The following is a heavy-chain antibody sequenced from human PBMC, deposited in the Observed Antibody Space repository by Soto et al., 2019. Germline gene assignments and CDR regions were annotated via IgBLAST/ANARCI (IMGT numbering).Heavy chain of an antibody. Sequence: QVQLVQSGAEVKKPGSSVKVSCKASGGTFSSYAISWVRQAPGQGLEWMGGIIPIFGTANYAQKFQGRVTITADESTSTAYMELSSLRSEDTAVYYCARIAVAGTVEAYYYYGMDVWGQGTTVTVSS. D-gene: IGHD6-19*01. CDR3: ARIAVAGTVEAYYYYGMDV. V-gene: IGHV1-69*12. CDR2: IIPIFGTA. CDR1: GGTFSSYA. J-gene: IGHJ6*02.